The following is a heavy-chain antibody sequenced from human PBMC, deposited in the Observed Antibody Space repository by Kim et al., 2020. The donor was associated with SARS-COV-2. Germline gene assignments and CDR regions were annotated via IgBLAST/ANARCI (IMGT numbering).Heavy chain of an antibody. CDR2: IYYSGST. CDR3: ASSIAVAGTLFY. J-gene: IGHJ4*02. Sequence: SETLSLTCTVSGGSISSSSYYWGWIRQPPGKGLEWIGSIYYSGSTYYNPSLKSRVTISVDTSKNQFSLKLSSVTAADTAVYYCASSIAVAGTLFYWGQGTLVTVSS. V-gene: IGHV4-39*01. CDR1: GGSISSSSYY. D-gene: IGHD6-19*01.